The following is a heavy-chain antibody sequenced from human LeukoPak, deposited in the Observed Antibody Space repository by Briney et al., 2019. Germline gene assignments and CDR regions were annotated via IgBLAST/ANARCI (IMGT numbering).Heavy chain of an antibody. Sequence: PSETLSLTCTVSGGSITGHYWNWIRQPPGKGLEWIGYIYYSGTIKYNPSLKSRVTISVDTSKNQFSLKLSSVTAADTAVYYCARGEDYKSSRFDPWGQGTLVTVSS. CDR1: GGSITGHY. CDR3: ARGEDYKSSRFDP. D-gene: IGHD4-11*01. V-gene: IGHV4-59*11. CDR2: IYYSGTI. J-gene: IGHJ5*02.